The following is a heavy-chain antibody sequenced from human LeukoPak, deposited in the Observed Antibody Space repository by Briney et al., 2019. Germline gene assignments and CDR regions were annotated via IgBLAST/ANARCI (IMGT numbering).Heavy chain of an antibody. Sequence: SETLSLTCTVSGGSISSGDYYWSWIRQPPGKGLEWIGYIYYSGSTYYNPSLKSRVTISVDTSKNQFSLKLSSVTAADTAVYYCARAMMVVVKGDYFDYWGQGTLVTVSS. J-gene: IGHJ4*02. V-gene: IGHV4-30-4*01. CDR3: ARAMMVVVKGDYFDY. CDR1: GGSISSGDYY. D-gene: IGHD3-22*01. CDR2: IYYSGST.